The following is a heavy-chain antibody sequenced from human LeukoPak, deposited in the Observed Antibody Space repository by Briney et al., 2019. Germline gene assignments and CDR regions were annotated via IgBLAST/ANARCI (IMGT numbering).Heavy chain of an antibody. CDR2: ISGSGGST. Sequence: GGSLRLSCAASGFTFSSYGMSWVRQAPGKGLEWVSGISGSGGSTYYADSVKGRFTISRDNAKNSLYLQMNSLRAEDTAVYYCARSGSYYPNFDYWGQGTLVTVSS. J-gene: IGHJ4*02. D-gene: IGHD1-26*01. CDR1: GFTFSSYG. CDR3: ARSGSYYPNFDY. V-gene: IGHV3-23*01.